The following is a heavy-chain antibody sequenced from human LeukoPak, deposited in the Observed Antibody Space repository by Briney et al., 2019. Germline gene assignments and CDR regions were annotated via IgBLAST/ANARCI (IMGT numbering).Heavy chain of an antibody. Sequence: SETLSLTCAVYGGSFSGYYWSWIRQPPGKGLEWIGEINHSGSTNYNPSLKSRVTISVDTSKNQFPLKLSSVTAADTAVYYCARDPVAGTLGYFDYWGQGTLVTVSS. CDR2: INHSGST. J-gene: IGHJ4*02. V-gene: IGHV4-34*01. D-gene: IGHD6-19*01. CDR3: ARDPVAGTLGYFDY. CDR1: GGSFSGYY.